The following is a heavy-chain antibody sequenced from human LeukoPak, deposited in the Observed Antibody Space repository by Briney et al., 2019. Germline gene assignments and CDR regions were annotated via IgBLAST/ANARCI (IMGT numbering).Heavy chain of an antibody. CDR3: ATMRGPNNGWYYFDS. Sequence: GSLRLSCAASGFTVSNNYMSWVRQAPGKGLEWVSFMHTGGTTYYADSLKGRFTISRDYSRNTLFLQMNSLTAGDTAVYYCATMRGPNNGWYYFDSWGQGTLVTVSS. D-gene: IGHD6-19*01. J-gene: IGHJ4*02. V-gene: IGHV3-66*01. CDR1: GFTVSNNY. CDR2: MHTGGTT.